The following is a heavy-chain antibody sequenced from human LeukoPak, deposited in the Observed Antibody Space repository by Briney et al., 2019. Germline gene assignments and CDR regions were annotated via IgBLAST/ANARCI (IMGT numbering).Heavy chain of an antibody. Sequence: GRTLRLSCATSGITFSNHYVAWIRMAPGQWLDFVAHIRSSCSTIEYADFVKGRFAIFRDNAKNSLYLQMTSLSVEDTAVYYCSREVQYTSSWYVYYYFDCWGQGTLVTVSS. CDR3: SREVQYTSSWYVYYYFDC. CDR2: IRSSCSTI. J-gene: IGHJ4*02. V-gene: IGHV3-11*01. D-gene: IGHD6-13*01. CDR1: GITFSNHY.